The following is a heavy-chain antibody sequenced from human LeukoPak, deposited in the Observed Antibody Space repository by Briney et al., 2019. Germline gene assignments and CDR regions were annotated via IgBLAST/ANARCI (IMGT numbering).Heavy chain of an antibody. CDR3: ARHVNWNYVNWFDP. Sequence: SETLSLTCTVSGGSISSYYWSWIRQPPGKGLEWIGYIYYSGSTNYNPSLKSRVTISVDTSKNQFSLKLSSVTAADTAVYYCARHVNWNYVNWFDPWGQGTLVTVSS. V-gene: IGHV4-59*08. CDR1: GGSISSYY. J-gene: IGHJ5*02. CDR2: IYYSGST. D-gene: IGHD1-7*01.